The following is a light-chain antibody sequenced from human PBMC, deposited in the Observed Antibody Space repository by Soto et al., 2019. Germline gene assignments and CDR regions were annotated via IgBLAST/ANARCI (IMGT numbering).Light chain of an antibody. CDR3: QQYAGSPRT. J-gene: IGKJ1*01. CDR1: QSVSSNY. Sequence: EIVLTQSPGTLSLSPGERGTLSCRASQSVSSNYLAWYQQKPGQAPRLLLYGASSRATGTPDRFSGSGSGTDFTLTISRLEPEDFAVYYCQQYAGSPRTFGQGTKVDIK. V-gene: IGKV3-20*01. CDR2: GAS.